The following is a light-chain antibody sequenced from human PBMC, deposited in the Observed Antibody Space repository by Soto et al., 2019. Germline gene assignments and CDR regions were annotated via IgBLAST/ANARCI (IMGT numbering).Light chain of an antibody. CDR2: LNSDGSH. CDR3: QTWGTGIVV. CDR1: SGHSSYA. J-gene: IGLJ2*01. V-gene: IGLV4-69*01. Sequence: QLVLTQSPSASASLGASVNLTCTLSSGHSSYAIAWHQQQPEKGPRYLMKLNSDGSHSKGDGIPDRFSGSSSGAERYLTISILQSEDEADDYCQTWGTGIVVFGGGTKLTVL.